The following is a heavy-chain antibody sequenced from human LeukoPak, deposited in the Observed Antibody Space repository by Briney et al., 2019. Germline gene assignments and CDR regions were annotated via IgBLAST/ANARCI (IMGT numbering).Heavy chain of an antibody. CDR2: ILPIFGTA. Sequence: GASVKVSCKASGGTFSSYAISWVRQAPGQGLEWMGGILPIFGTANYAQKFQGRVTITTDESTSTAYMELSSLRSEDTAVYYCARVRYCSSTSCSHFDYWGQGTLVTVSS. V-gene: IGHV1-69*05. D-gene: IGHD2-2*01. CDR3: ARVRYCSSTSCSHFDY. CDR1: GGTFSSYA. J-gene: IGHJ4*02.